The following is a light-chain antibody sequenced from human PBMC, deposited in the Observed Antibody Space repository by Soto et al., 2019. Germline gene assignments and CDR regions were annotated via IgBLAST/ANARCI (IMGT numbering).Light chain of an antibody. CDR2: LGS. V-gene: IGKV2-28*01. CDR1: QSLLHSNGYNY. Sequence: DIVMTQSPLSLPVTPGEPASISCRSSQSLLHSNGYNYLDWYLQKPGQSPQLLIYLGSNRASGVPDRFSGSGSGTDFTLKISRGEAEDVGVYYCMQALQTRSTFGQGTKVEIK. CDR3: MQALQTRST. J-gene: IGKJ1*01.